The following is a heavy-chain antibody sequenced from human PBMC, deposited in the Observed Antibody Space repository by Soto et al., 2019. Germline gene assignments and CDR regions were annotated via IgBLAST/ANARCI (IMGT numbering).Heavy chain of an antibody. CDR1: GFIYSIYA. CDR3: AKEIAVAVATPPEY. Sequence: EVQLLQSGGGLVQPGGSLRLSCTASGFIYSIYAMAWVRQAPGKGLEWVAAISGRGGETYYADSVKGRFTISRDNSKNTVYLQMTNLRAEDRAVYYCAKEIAVAVATPPEYWGQGTLVTVSS. D-gene: IGHD5-12*01. CDR2: ISGRGGET. J-gene: IGHJ4*02. V-gene: IGHV3-23*01.